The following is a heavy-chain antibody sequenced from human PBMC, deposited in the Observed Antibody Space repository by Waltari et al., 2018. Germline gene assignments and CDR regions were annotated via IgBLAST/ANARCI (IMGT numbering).Heavy chain of an antibody. D-gene: IGHD3-10*01. V-gene: IGHV3-30*18. CDR1: RFTFGSYA. CDR2: IGYGGSSK. CDR3: AKDGGTIWSGEFLYLDY. J-gene: IGHJ4*02. Sequence: QVQRVDSGGCVVQPGISLRLSCAASRFTFGSYAMPAGRQAPAKGREWWAVIGYGGSSKYYADAVKGRVTISRDNSKNTLYLQMNSLRAEDTAVYYCAKDGGTIWSGEFLYLDYWGQGTMVTVSS.